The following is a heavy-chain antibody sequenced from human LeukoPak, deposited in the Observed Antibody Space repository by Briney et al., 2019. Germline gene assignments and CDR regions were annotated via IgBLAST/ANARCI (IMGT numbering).Heavy chain of an antibody. Sequence: SETLSLTCTVSGGSISSYYWSWIRQPPGKGLEWIGEINHSGSTNYNPSLKSRVTISVDTSKNQFSLKLSSVTAADTAVYYCARAREVAGFDPGGQGTLVTVSS. J-gene: IGHJ5*02. CDR1: GGSISSYY. V-gene: IGHV4-34*01. CDR3: ARAREVAGFDP. D-gene: IGHD5-12*01. CDR2: INHSGST.